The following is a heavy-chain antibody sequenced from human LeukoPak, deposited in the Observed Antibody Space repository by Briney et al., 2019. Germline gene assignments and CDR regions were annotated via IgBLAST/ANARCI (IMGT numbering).Heavy chain of an antibody. CDR3: ARDPTADDY. V-gene: IGHV3-21*01. D-gene: IGHD2-2*01. Sequence: GGSLRLSCKASGFTFSNYAMNWVRQAPGKGLEWVSSITSVSSYKYYADSVKGRFTISRDNAKNSLFLLMNSLRAEDTAIYYCARDPTADDYWGQGTLVTVSS. CDR1: GFTFSNYA. CDR2: ITSVSSYK. J-gene: IGHJ4*02.